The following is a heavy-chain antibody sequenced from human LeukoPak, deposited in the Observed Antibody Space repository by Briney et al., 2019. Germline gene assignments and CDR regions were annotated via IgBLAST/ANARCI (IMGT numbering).Heavy chain of an antibody. J-gene: IGHJ4*02. V-gene: IGHV3-21*01. CDR1: GFTFSSYS. D-gene: IGHD3-22*01. CDR2: ISSSSSYI. Sequence: GGSLRLSCAASGFTFSSYSMNWVRQAPGKGLEWVSSISSSSSYIYYADSVKGRFTISRDNAKDSLYLQMNSLRAEDTAVYYCARAPDYYDSSEYFDYWGQGTLVTVSS. CDR3: ARAPDYYDSSEYFDY.